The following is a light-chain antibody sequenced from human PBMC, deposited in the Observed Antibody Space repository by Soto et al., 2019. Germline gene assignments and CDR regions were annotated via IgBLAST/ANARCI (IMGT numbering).Light chain of an antibody. J-gene: IGKJ1*01. V-gene: IGKV1-39*01. Sequence: DIQMTQSPSSLSASVGDRVTITCRASQSISNYLNWYQQKPGKAPNLLVYAASSLQSGVPSRFSGSGSGTDFTLTISSLQPEDFATYYCQQSYNTPVTFGQGTKVDIK. CDR1: QSISNY. CDR2: AAS. CDR3: QQSYNTPVT.